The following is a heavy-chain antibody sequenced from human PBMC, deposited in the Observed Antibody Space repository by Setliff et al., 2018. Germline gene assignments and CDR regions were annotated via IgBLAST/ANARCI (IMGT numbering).Heavy chain of an antibody. V-gene: IGHV1-24*01. J-gene: IGHJ4*02. D-gene: IGHD3-22*01. CDR3: ATLYYDRGPAPYYFDY. Sequence: ASVKVSCKASGYTFTGYYMHWVRQAPGKGLEWMGGFDPEDGETIYAQKFQGRVTMTEDTSTDTAYMELSSLRSEDTAVYYCATLYYDRGPAPYYFDYWGQGTLVTVSS. CDR2: FDPEDGET. CDR1: GYTFTGYY.